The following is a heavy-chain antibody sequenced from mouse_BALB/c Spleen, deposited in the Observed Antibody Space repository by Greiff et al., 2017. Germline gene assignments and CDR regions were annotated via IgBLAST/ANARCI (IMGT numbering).Heavy chain of an antibody. D-gene: IGHD2-3*01. CDR1: GYTFTSYW. CDR2: IDPSDSYT. CDR3: ANLYEVGAY. V-gene: IGHV1-69*02. J-gene: IGHJ3*01. Sequence: QVQLQQPGAELVKPGASVKLSCKASGYTFTSYWMHWVKQRPGQGLEWIGEIDPSDSYTNYNQKFKGKATLTVDKSSSTAYMQLSSLTSEDSAVYYCANLYEVGAYWGQGTLVTVSA.